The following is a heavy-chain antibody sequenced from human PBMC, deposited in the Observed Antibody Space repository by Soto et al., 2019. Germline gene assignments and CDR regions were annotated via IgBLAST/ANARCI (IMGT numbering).Heavy chain of an antibody. CDR1: GFTFSDYF. V-gene: IGHV3-11*06. CDR3: VRDSARIVVVPRVDGDDWLDP. CDR2: ISGSSDNI. D-gene: IGHD2-2*01. J-gene: IGHJ5*02. Sequence: WGSLRLSCAASGFTFSDYFIIWSRHSPFKGLEWVSFISGSSDNIKYADSVKGRFTISRDNAKNSLYLQMNSLRAEDTAVYYCVRDSARIVVVPRVDGDDWLDPWGQGTLVTAPQ.